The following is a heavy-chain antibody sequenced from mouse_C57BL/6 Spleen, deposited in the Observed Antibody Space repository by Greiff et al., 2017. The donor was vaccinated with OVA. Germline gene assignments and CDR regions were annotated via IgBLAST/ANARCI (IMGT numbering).Heavy chain of an antibody. J-gene: IGHJ3*01. Sequence: QVQLQQPGAELVKPGASVKLSCKASGYTFTSYWMQWVKQRPGQGLEWIGEIDPSDSYTNYNQKFKGKATLTVDTSSSTAYMQLSSLTSEDSAVYYCARRGLPIFAYWGQGTLVTVSA. V-gene: IGHV1-50*01. CDR1: GYTFTSYW. D-gene: IGHD2-10*01. CDR3: ARRGLPIFAY. CDR2: IDPSDSYT.